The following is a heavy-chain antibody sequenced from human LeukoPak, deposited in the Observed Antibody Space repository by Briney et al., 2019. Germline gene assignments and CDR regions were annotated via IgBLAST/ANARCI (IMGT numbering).Heavy chain of an antibody. CDR1: GGSTSSYY. D-gene: IGHD2-15*01. CDR2: IYYSGST. V-gene: IGHV4-59*01. CDR3: AREVGYSNYFDY. Sequence: SETLSLTCTVYGGSTSSYYWSWIRQPPGKGLEWIGYIYYSGSTNYNPSLKSRVTISVDTSKNQFSLKLSSVTAADTAVYYCAREVGYSNYFDYWGQGTLVTVSS. J-gene: IGHJ4*02.